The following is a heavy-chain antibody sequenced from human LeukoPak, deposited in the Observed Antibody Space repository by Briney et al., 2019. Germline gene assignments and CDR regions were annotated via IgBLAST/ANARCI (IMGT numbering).Heavy chain of an antibody. V-gene: IGHV4-39*01. CDR3: ARNTTHYYDTARRRGGAFDY. J-gene: IGHJ4*02. CDR2: IYYSGST. CDR1: GGSISSSSYY. D-gene: IGHD3-22*01. Sequence: SETLSLTCTVSGGSISSSSYYWGWTRQPRGKGVEGIGSIYYSGSTYYNPSLKSRVTISVDTSKNQFSLKLSSVTAADTAVYYCARNTTHYYDTARRRGGAFDYWGQGTLVTVSS.